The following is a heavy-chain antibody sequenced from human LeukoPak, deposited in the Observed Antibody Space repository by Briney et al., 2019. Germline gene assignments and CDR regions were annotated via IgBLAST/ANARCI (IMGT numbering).Heavy chain of an antibody. V-gene: IGHV3-21*01. Sequence: PGGSLRLSCAASGFTFSSYSMNWVRQAAGKGLEWVSSISSSSSYIYYADSVKGRFTISRDNAKNSLYLQMNSLRAEDTAVYYCAREGSTYAFDIWGQGTMVTVSS. D-gene: IGHD6-13*01. CDR1: GFTFSSYS. CDR3: AREGSTYAFDI. CDR2: ISSSSSYI. J-gene: IGHJ3*02.